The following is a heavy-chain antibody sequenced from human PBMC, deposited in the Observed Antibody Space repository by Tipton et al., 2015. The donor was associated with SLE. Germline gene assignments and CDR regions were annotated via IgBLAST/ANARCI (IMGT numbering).Heavy chain of an antibody. CDR3: ARGGTVTGASDI. CDR2: INHSGST. D-gene: IGHD4-17*01. CDR1: GGSFSGYY. V-gene: IGHV4-34*01. Sequence: LRLSFAVYGGSFSGYYWSWIRQPPEKGLEWIGEINHSGSTNYNPSLKSRVTISVDTSKNQFSLKLSSVTAADTAVYYCARGGTVTGASDIWGQGTMVTVSS. J-gene: IGHJ3*02.